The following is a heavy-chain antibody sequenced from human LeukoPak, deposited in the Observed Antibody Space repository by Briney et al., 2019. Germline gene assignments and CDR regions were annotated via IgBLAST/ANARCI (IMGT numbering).Heavy chain of an antibody. D-gene: IGHD3/OR15-3a*01. V-gene: IGHV3-7*01. CDR3: VREWVDWGQGYNWFDR. CDR1: EFTFSNYW. J-gene: IGHJ5*02. Sequence: PGGSLRLSCVASEFTFSNYWMSWVRQAPGTGVEGVGNINQDGTKKNYVDSVKGRFAISRDNTKNSLHLQMSSLRAEDTAVYYWVREWVDWGQGYNWFDRWGQGTLATVSS. CDR2: INQDGTKK.